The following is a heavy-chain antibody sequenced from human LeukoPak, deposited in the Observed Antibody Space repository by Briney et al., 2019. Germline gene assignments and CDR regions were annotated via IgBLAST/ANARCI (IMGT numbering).Heavy chain of an antibody. CDR2: IGTASDT. D-gene: IGHD1-1*01. Sequence: GGSLRLSCAASGFTLSSFDMHWVRQPTGQGLKWVSTIGTASDTYYPGSVEGRFTLSRDNAKNSLYLQMNSLTAGDTAVYYCARGPPRGKYYYMDVWGKGTTVTVSS. V-gene: IGHV3-13*01. J-gene: IGHJ6*03. CDR3: ARGPPRGKYYYMDV. CDR1: GFTLSSFD.